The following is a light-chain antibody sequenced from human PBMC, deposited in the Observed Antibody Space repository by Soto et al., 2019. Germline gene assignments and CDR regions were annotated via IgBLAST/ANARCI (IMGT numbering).Light chain of an antibody. J-gene: IGLJ3*02. CDR1: SGHSSYA. Sequence: QSVLTQSPSASASLGASVKLTCTLSSGHSSYAIAWHQQQPEKGPRYLMKLNSDGSHSKGDGIPDRFSGASSGAERYLPISSLQSEDEADYYCQTWGTGIPWVFGGGTQLTVL. CDR2: LNSDGSH. CDR3: QTWGTGIPWV. V-gene: IGLV4-69*01.